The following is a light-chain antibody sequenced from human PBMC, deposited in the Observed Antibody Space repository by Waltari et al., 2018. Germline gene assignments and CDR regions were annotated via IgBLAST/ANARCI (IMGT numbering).Light chain of an antibody. CDR2: KAN. J-gene: IGLJ3*02. CDR3: ALYMGSGIWV. Sequence: QTVVTQEPSLSVSPGGTVTLTCAWSSGSLSTTSYATWYQQTPGQAPRTLVYKANARSSGVPDRFSGSILGTTAALTITGAQADDESDYYCALYMGSGIWVFGGGPRLTVL. V-gene: IGLV8-61*01. CDR1: SGSLSTTSY.